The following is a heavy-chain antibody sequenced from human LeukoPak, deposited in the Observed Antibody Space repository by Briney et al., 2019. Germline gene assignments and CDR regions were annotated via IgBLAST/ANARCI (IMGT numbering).Heavy chain of an antibody. Sequence: ASVKVSCKASGYTFTSYGINWVRQAPGQGLEWMGWISAYNGNTNYAQKLQGRVTMTRDTSTSTVYMELSSLRSEDTAVYYCARELVPVYYYYYMDVWGKGTTVTVSS. CDR1: GYTFTSYG. CDR2: ISAYNGNT. V-gene: IGHV1-18*01. CDR3: ARELVPVYYYYYMDV. J-gene: IGHJ6*03. D-gene: IGHD2-2*01.